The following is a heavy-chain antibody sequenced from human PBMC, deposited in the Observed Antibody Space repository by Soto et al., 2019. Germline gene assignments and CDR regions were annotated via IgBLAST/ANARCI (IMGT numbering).Heavy chain of an antibody. CDR1: GGSFSGYY. D-gene: IGHD2-2*01. V-gene: IGHV4-34*01. J-gene: IGHJ4*02. CDR2: INHSGST. CDR3: AREAAGDIVVVPAAPNFDY. Sequence: PSETLSLTCAVYGGSFSGYYWTWIRQPPGTGLEWIGEINHSGSTNYNPSLKSRVTISVDTSKNQFSLKLTSVTAADTAVYYCAREAAGDIVVVPAAPNFDYWGQGTLVTVSS.